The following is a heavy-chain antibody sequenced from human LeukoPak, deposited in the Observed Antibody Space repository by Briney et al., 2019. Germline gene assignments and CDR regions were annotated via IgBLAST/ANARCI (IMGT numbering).Heavy chain of an antibody. D-gene: IGHD3-10*01. CDR2: IYPADSDT. CDR1: GYSFTSYW. J-gene: IGHJ4*02. Sequence: GESLKISCKGSGYSFTSYWIGWVRQMPGKGLERMGIIYPADSDTRYSPSFQGQVTISADKSISTAYLQWSSLKASDTAMYYCARQFTTMVRGVIIAHYYFDYWGQGTLVTVSS. V-gene: IGHV5-51*01. CDR3: ARQFTTMVRGVIIAHYYFDY.